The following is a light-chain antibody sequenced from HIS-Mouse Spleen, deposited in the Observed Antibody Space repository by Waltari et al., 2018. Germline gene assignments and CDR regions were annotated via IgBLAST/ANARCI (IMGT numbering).Light chain of an antibody. CDR3: CSYAGSYTLV. CDR1: SSDVGGYNY. J-gene: IGLJ2*01. Sequence: QSALTQPRSVSGSPGQSVTISCTGTSSDVGGYNYVSWYQQHPGKAPKLMIYDVSKRPSGVPDCCSGSKSGNTASLTISGLQAEDEADYYCCSYAGSYTLVFGGGTKLTVL. V-gene: IGLV2-11*01. CDR2: DVS.